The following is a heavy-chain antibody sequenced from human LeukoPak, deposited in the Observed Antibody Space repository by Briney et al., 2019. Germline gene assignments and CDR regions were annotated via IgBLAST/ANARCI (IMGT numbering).Heavy chain of an antibody. Sequence: GGSLRLSCAPCVDTFCNYAVNWVREAPGEGGEGVWDFSGSGDSTYYADSVKGRFTISRDKSKNTRYWQMSSLRAVDTAVYYCAKGRSSGGSFVNYWGQGTLLTVSS. D-gene: IGHD2-15*01. J-gene: IGHJ4*02. V-gene: IGHV3-23*01. CDR1: VDTFCNYA. CDR2: FSGSGDST. CDR3: AKGRSSGGSFVNY.